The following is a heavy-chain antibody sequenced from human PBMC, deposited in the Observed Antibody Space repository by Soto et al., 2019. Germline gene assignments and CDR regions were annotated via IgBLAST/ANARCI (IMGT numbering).Heavy chain of an antibody. CDR1: GGTFSSYA. V-gene: IGHV1-69*13. J-gene: IGHJ5*02. CDR2: IIPIFGTA. CDR3: ARAPKHYDSSTGGSWFDP. Sequence: SVKVSCKASGGTFSSYAISWVRQAPGQGLEWMGGIIPIFGTANYAQKFQGRVTITADESTSTAYMELSSLRSEDTAVYYCARAPKHYDSSTGGSWFDPWGQGTLVTVSS. D-gene: IGHD3-22*01.